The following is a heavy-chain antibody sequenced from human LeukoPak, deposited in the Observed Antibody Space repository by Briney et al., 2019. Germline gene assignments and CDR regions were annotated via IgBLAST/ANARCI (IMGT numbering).Heavy chain of an antibody. CDR3: ARGDDILTGYFRGIDY. CDR1: GYTFTSYG. V-gene: IGHV1-18*01. Sequence: ASVKVSCKASGYTFTSYGFSWVRQAPGQGLERMGWISAYNGNTNYAQKFQGRVTMTTDTSTSTAYMELRNLGSDDTAVYYCARGDDILTGYFRGIDYWGQGTLVTVSS. CDR2: ISAYNGNT. D-gene: IGHD3-9*01. J-gene: IGHJ4*02.